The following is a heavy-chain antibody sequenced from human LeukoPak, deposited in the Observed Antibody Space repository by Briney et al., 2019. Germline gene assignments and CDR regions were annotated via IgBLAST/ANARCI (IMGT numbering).Heavy chain of an antibody. CDR2: ISGSGGST. V-gene: IGHV3-23*01. CDR1: GFTFSSYA. J-gene: IGHJ4*02. Sequence: PGGSLRLSCAASGFTFSSYAMSWVRQAPGKGLEWVSAISGSGGSTYYADSVKGRFTISRDNSKNTLYLQMNSLRAEDTAVYYCARDLCSSTSCYFDYWGQGTLVTVSS. CDR3: ARDLCSSTSCYFDY. D-gene: IGHD2-2*01.